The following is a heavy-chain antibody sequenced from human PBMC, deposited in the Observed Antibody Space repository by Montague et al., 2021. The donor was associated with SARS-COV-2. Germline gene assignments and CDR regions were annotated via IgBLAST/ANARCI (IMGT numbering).Heavy chain of an antibody. D-gene: IGHD2/OR15-2a*01. CDR2: IYYSGTT. V-gene: IGHV4-39*01. CDR1: GGSISSSSHY. Sequence: SETLSLTCFVSGGSISSSSHYWAWIRHPPGSRLEWIGTIYYSGTTLYHPSLKSRITMSVDTSDNQFSLQLNSVSATDTAIYYCARAQMAVTEYYPDYWGQGILVTVSS. J-gene: IGHJ4*02. CDR3: ARAQMAVTEYYPDY.